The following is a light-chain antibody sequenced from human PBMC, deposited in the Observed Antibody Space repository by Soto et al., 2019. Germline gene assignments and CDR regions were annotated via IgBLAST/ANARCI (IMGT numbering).Light chain of an antibody. V-gene: IGKV3-20*01. J-gene: IGKJ1*01. CDR3: QQYGSLSWT. Sequence: IELTQSPGTLSFSPWEIATLSCRASQRLASNYLAWYQQRPGQAPRLLLYGVSSRATGIPDRFSGSGSGTDFTLTISRLEPEDFAVYYCQQYGSLSWTFGQGTKVDIK. CDR1: QRLASNY. CDR2: GVS.